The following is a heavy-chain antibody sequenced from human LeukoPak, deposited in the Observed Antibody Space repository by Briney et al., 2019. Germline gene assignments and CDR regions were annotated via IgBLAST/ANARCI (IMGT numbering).Heavy chain of an antibody. CDR1: EFTVATNY. CDR3: ARVGTMVVPGYNAFDN. CDR2: IYSSGST. D-gene: IGHD3-10*01. Sequence: GGSLRLSCAASEFTVATNYMSWVRQSPGKGLEWASVIYSSGSTYYTDSVKGRFTISRDNSKNTLDLQMNSLRPDDTAIYFCARVGTMVVPGYNAFDNWGQGTMVVVSS. V-gene: IGHV3-66*03. J-gene: IGHJ3*02.